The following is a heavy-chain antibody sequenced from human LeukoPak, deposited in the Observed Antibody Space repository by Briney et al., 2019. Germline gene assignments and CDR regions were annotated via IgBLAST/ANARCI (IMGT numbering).Heavy chain of an antibody. J-gene: IGHJ1*01. CDR2: IGQDGPGT. V-gene: IGHV3-7*01. CDR1: GFIFGSHR. Sequence: GGSLRLSCSSSGFIFGSHRMSWARQAPGKGLEWVANIGQDGPGTFYADSLRGRFTISRDNANNLLFLQMNNLRVEDTAVYYCVRGNEAYWGQGTLVTVSS. CDR3: VRGNEAY.